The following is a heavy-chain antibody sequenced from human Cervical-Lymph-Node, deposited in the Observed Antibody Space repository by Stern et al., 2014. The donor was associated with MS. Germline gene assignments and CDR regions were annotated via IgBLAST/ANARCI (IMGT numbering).Heavy chain of an antibody. Sequence: QVTLRESGPTLVRPTQTLTLTCTFSGFSLSTHGVGVGWIRQPPGKALEWLAIIYWDDDKRYKPSLKSRLTITKDTSKKQVVLTVTNLDPVDTATYYCVRANVGLDPWGQGILVTVSS. J-gene: IGHJ5*02. CDR2: IYWDDDK. D-gene: IGHD3-16*01. V-gene: IGHV2-5*02. CDR3: VRANVGLDP. CDR1: GFSLSTHGVG.